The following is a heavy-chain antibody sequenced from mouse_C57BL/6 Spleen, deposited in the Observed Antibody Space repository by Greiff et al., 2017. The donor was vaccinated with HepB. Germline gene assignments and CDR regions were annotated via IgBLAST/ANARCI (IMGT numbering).Heavy chain of an antibody. CDR3: ASLLAY. Sequence: EVQGVESGGDLVKPGGSLKLSCAASGFTFSSYGMSWVRQTPDKRLEWVATISSGGSYTYYPDSVKGRCTISRDNAKNTLYLQMSSLKSEDTAMYYCASLLAYWGQGTLVTVSA. CDR2: ISSGGSYT. CDR1: GFTFSSYG. V-gene: IGHV5-6*01. J-gene: IGHJ3*01.